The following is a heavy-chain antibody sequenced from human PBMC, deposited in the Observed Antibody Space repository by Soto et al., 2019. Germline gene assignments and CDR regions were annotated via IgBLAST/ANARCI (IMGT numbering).Heavy chain of an antibody. Sequence: QTLSLTCAISGDSVSSNTASWNWIRQSPSRGLEWLGRTYFRSNWYNDYAVSVKSRIIINPDTSNNQFSLQLNSVTPEDTAVYFCAKGDNLGPKTGYAFDPWGQGIMVTVSS. CDR2: TYFRSNWYN. J-gene: IGHJ5*02. D-gene: IGHD2-2*01. V-gene: IGHV6-1*01. CDR3: AKGDNLGPKTGYAFDP. CDR1: GDSVSSNTAS.